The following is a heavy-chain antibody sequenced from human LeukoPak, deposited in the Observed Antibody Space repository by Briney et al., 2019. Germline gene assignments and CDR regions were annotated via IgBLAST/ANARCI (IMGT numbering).Heavy chain of an antibody. CDR1: GYSFTSFW. D-gene: IGHD3-22*01. Sequence: GESRKISCKGSGYSFTSFWIGWVRQMPGKGLEWMGWISAYNGNTNYAQKLQGRVTMTTDTSTSTAYMELRSLISDDTAVYYCARYSYDSSGYPFDYWGQRTLVTVSS. CDR2: ISAYNGNT. V-gene: IGHV1-18*04. J-gene: IGHJ4*02. CDR3: ARYSYDSSGYPFDY.